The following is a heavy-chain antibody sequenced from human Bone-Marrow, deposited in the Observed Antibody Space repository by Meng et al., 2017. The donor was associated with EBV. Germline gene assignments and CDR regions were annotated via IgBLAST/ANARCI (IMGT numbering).Heavy chain of an antibody. J-gene: IGHJ4*02. Sequence: QVHLGESGPGLVRPSGTLSLTCAVSRGFITSGDWWSWVRQSPGKGLEWIGEIHHSGGTSYNPSLKSRVTISLDMSKDQFSLRLSSVTAADTAVYYCARAGYHRPASEYWGQGTLVTVSS. D-gene: IGHD2-15*01. CDR1: RGFITSGDW. V-gene: IGHV4-4*02. CDR2: IHHSGGT. CDR3: ARAGYHRPASEY.